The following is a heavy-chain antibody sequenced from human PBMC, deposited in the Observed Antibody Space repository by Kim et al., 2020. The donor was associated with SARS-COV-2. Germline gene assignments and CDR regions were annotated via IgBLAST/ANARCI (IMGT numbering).Heavy chain of an antibody. CDR3: ARDYYGSGSYPYGMDV. CDR2: IYHSGST. Sequence: SETLSLTCTVSGSSISSGYYWGWIRQPPGKGLEWIGSIYHSGSTYYNPSLKSRVTISVDTSKNQFSLKLSSVTAADTAVYYCARDYYGSGSYPYGMDVWGQGTTVTVSS. J-gene: IGHJ6*02. CDR1: GSSISSGYY. D-gene: IGHD3-10*01. V-gene: IGHV4-38-2*02.